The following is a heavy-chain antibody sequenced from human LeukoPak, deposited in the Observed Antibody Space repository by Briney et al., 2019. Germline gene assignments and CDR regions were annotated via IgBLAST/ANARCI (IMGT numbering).Heavy chain of an antibody. CDR1: GYTFTGYY. CDR2: INPNSGGT. J-gene: IGHJ4*02. V-gene: IGHV1-2*04. D-gene: IGHD2-2*01. Sequence: ASVKVSCKASGYTFTGYYMYWVRQAPGQGLEWMGWINPNSGGTNYAQKFQGWVTMTRDTSISTAYMELSRLRSDDTAVYYCARSAGGYCSSTSCLVYYFDYWGQGTLVTVSS. CDR3: ARSAGGYCSSTSCLVYYFDY.